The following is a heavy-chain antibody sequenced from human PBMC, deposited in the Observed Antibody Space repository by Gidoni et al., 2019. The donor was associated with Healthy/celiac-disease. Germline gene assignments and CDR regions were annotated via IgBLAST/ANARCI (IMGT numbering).Heavy chain of an antibody. D-gene: IGHD3-3*01. CDR1: GFTFSSYG. V-gene: IGHV3-30*18. J-gene: IGHJ6*03. CDR2: ISYDGSNK. Sequence: QVQLVESGGGVVQPGRSLRLSCAASGFTFSSYGMHWVRQAPGKGLEWVAVISYDGSNKYYADSVKGRFTISRDNSKNTLYLQMNSLRAEDTAVYYCAKDMIRFLEWLLFRYYYMDVWGKGTTVTVSS. CDR3: AKDMIRFLEWLLFRYYYMDV.